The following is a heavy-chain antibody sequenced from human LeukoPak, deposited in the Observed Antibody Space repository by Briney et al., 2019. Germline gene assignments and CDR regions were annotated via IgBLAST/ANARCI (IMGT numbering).Heavy chain of an antibody. J-gene: IGHJ6*04. D-gene: IGHD4-17*01. CDR2: IIPIFGTA. Sequence: ASVKVSCKASGGTFSSYAISWVRQAPGQGLEWMGGIIPIFGTANYAQKFQGRVTITADESTSTAYMELSSLRSEDTAVYYCASFYGDYVPMDVWGKGTTVTVS. CDR1: GGTFSSYA. CDR3: ASFYGDYVPMDV. V-gene: IGHV1-69*13.